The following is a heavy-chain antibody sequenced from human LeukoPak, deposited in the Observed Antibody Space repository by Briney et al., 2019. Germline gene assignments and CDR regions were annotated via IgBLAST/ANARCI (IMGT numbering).Heavy chain of an antibody. CDR3: ARQTGSGLFILP. D-gene: IGHD3/OR15-3a*01. V-gene: IGHV4-39*01. Sequence: SETLSLTCTVSGVSISSSNSYWGWIRQPPGKGLEWIGSVYYSGNTYYNASLKSQVSISIDTSKNQFSLRLTSVTAADTAVYYCARQTGSGLFILPGGQGTLVTVPS. CDR1: GVSISSSNSY. J-gene: IGHJ4*02. CDR2: VYYSGNT.